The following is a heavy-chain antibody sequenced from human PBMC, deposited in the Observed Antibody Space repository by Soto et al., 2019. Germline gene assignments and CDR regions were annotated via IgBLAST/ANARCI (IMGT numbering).Heavy chain of an antibody. J-gene: IGHJ2*01. CDR1: GFTFSSYD. CDR3: AKTTGDYPLYWYFDL. CDR2: ISYDGSNK. Sequence: QEQLVESGGGVVQPGRSLRLTCAGSGFTFSSYDMHWVRQAPGKGLEWVAIISYDGSNKYYADSVKGRFTISRDNSKNTLYLQMNSLRAEDTAVYYCAKTTGDYPLYWYFDLWGRGTLVTVSS. D-gene: IGHD4-17*01. V-gene: IGHV3-30*18.